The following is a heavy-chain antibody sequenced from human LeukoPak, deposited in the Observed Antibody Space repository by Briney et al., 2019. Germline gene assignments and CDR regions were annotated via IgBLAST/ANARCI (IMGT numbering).Heavy chain of an antibody. Sequence: SQTLSLTCAVYGGSFSGYYWSWIRQPPGKGLEWIGEINHSGSTNYNPSLKSRVTISVDTSKNQFSLKLSSVTAADTAVYYCAREYVWGSYRPIGYWGQGTLVTVSS. D-gene: IGHD3-16*02. J-gene: IGHJ4*02. CDR1: GGSFSGYY. CDR2: INHSGST. CDR3: AREYVWGSYRPIGY. V-gene: IGHV4-34*01.